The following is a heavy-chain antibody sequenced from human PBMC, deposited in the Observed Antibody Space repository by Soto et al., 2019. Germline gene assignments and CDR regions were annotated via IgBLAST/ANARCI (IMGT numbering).Heavy chain of an antibody. CDR1: GGSISSYY. J-gene: IGHJ4*02. D-gene: IGHD3-16*01. CDR3: ASLAFYENYFDY. CDR2: IYYSGST. Sequence: SETLSLTCTVSGGSISSYYWSWIRQPPGKGLEWIGYIYYSGSTNYNPSLKSRVTISVDTSKNQFSLKLSSVTAADTAVYYCASLAFYENYFDYWGQGTLVTVSS. V-gene: IGHV4-59*01.